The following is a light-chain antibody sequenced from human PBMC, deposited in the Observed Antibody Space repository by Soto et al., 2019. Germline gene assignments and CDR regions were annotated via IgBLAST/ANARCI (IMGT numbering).Light chain of an antibody. CDR3: TSYTDTSTWV. Sequence: QSALTQPASVSGSPGQSITISCSGTSSDVGGYNYVSWYQQHPGKAPKLLIHDVTNRPSGVSNRFSGSKSGSSASLTISGLQTEDEADYYCTSYTDTSTWVFGGGTKVTV. V-gene: IGLV2-14*03. CDR2: DVT. CDR1: SSDVGGYNY. J-gene: IGLJ3*02.